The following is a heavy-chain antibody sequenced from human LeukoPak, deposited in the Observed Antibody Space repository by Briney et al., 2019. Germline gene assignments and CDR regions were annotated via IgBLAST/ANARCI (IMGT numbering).Heavy chain of an antibody. CDR3: ARLLWFGIGAFEY. CDR1: GFTFSSYS. J-gene: IGHJ4*02. CDR2: IHYSGST. Sequence: GSLRLSCAASGFTFSSYSMNWVRQAPGKGLEWIGYIHYSGSTNYNPSLKSRVAISVDTSKNQFSLKLSSVTAADTAVYYCARLLWFGIGAFEYWGQGTLVPVSS. V-gene: IGHV4-59*08. D-gene: IGHD3-10*01.